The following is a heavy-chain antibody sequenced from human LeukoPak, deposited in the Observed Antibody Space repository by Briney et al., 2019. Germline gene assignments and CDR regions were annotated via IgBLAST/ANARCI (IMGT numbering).Heavy chain of an antibody. V-gene: IGHV3-21*01. CDR3: ARAYYDFWVPGYMDV. CDR2: ISSSSSYI. CDR1: GFTFSSYS. J-gene: IGHJ6*03. Sequence: PGGSPRLSCAASGFTFSSYSMNWVRQAPGKGLEWVSSISSSSSYIYYADSVKGRFTISRDNAKNSLYLQMNSLRAEDTAVYYCARAYYDFWVPGYMDVWGKGTTVTVSS. D-gene: IGHD3-3*01.